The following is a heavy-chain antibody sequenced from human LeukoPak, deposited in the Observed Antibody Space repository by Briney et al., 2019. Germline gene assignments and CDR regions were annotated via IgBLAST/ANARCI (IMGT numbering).Heavy chain of an antibody. CDR2: IIPIFGTA. Sequence: ASVKVSCKASGGTFSSYAISWVRQAPGQGLEWMGGIIPIFGTANYAQKFQGRVTITADESTSTAYMGLSSLRSEDTAVYYRAARPYSSSWYDPYYFDYWGQGTLVTVSS. J-gene: IGHJ4*02. D-gene: IGHD6-13*01. CDR1: GGTFSSYA. CDR3: AARPYSSSWYDPYYFDY. V-gene: IGHV1-69*13.